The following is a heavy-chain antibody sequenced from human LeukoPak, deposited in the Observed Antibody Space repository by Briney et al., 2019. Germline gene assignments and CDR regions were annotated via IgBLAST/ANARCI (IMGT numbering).Heavy chain of an antibody. V-gene: IGHV3-30*02. J-gene: IGHJ4*02. CDR2: IWYDGSNK. CDR3: AKDRSSSWSLDY. Sequence: PGGSLRLSCAASGFTFSSYGMHWVRQAPGKGLEWVAVIWYDGSNKYYADSVKGRFTISRDNSKSTLYLQMNSLRAEDTAVYYCAKDRSSSWSLDYWGQGTLVTVSS. D-gene: IGHD6-6*01. CDR1: GFTFSSYG.